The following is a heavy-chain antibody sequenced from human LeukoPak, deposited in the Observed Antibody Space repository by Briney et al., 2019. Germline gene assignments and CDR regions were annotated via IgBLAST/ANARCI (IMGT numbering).Heavy chain of an antibody. D-gene: IGHD6-19*01. Sequence: GESLRLSCAASGFTFSSYAMSWVRQAPGKGLEWISTINGSGDRKYYTDSVKGRFTISRVSFEKTLYLQMNSLRADDTAVYYCAKDPYSSPYYGPGYLGQGTLVTVSS. V-gene: IGHV3-23*01. J-gene: IGHJ4*02. CDR2: INGSGDRK. CDR3: AKDPYSSPYYGPGY. CDR1: GFTFSSYA.